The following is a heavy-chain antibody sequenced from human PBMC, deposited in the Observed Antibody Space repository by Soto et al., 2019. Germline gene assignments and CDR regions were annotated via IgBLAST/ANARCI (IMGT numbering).Heavy chain of an antibody. V-gene: IGHV4-30-2*01. J-gene: IGHJ4*02. CDR2: NYHTGST. CDR3: ARRYGSCFDY. CDR1: GGCISSGGYS. Sequence: PSETLSLTCAVSGGCISSGGYSWNWVRQQPGKGLKWIGYNYHTGSTIYNPSPKSRVTIPVDTSKNQFSLKLSSVTAADTVVYYWARRYGSCFDYWGQGTLVTVSS. D-gene: IGHD5-18*01.